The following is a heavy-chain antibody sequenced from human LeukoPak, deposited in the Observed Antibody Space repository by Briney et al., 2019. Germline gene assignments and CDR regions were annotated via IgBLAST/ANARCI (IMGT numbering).Heavy chain of an antibody. V-gene: IGHV3-23*01. J-gene: IGHJ3*02. Sequence: PGGSLRLSCAASGFSISTYAMSWVRQAPGKGLEWVSAISGSGGSTYYADSVKGRFTISRDNSKNTLYLQLNSLRAEDTALYYCARELKAASGTVGTVGFDIWGQGTMVTVSS. CDR2: ISGSGGST. CDR1: GFSISTYA. CDR3: ARELKAASGTVGTVGFDI. D-gene: IGHD6-13*01.